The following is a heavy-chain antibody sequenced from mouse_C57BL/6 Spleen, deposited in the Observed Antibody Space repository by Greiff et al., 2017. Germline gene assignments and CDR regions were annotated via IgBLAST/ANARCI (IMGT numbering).Heavy chain of an antibody. CDR2: ISYDGSN. CDR1: GYSITSGYY. V-gene: IGHV3-6*01. D-gene: IGHD4-1*01. Sequence: EVQLQQSGPGLVKPSQSLSLTCSVTGYSITSGYYWNWIRQFPGNKLEWMGYISYDGSNNYNPSLKNRISITRDTSKNQFFLKLNSVTTEDTATYDCARLGQYLDVWGTGTSVTVSS. CDR3: ARLGQYLDV. J-gene: IGHJ1*03.